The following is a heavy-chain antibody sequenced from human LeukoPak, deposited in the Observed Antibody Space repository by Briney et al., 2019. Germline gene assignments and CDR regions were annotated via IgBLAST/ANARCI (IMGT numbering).Heavy chain of an antibody. J-gene: IGHJ6*02. Sequence: ASVKVSCKASGYTFTSYYMHWVRQAPGQGLEWMGWINPNSGGTNYAQKFQGWVTMTRDTSISTAYMELSRLRSDDTVVYYCARRAVAGTSYYYYYGMDVWGQGTTVTVSS. CDR1: GYTFTSYY. CDR3: ARRAVAGTSYYYYYGMDV. D-gene: IGHD6-19*01. V-gene: IGHV1-2*04. CDR2: INPNSGGT.